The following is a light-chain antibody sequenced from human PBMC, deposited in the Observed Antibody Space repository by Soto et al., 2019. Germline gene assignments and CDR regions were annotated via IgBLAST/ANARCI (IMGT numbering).Light chain of an antibody. V-gene: IGKV3-20*01. CDR3: QQYGSSPPT. CDR1: QSVSSSY. CDR2: GAS. J-gene: IGKJ1*01. Sequence: EIVLTQSPGTLSLSPWERDTLSCRASQSVSSSYLAWYQQKPGQAPRLLIYGASSRATGIPDRFSVSGSGTDFTLTISRLEPEDFAVYYCQQYGSSPPTFGQGTKVDIK.